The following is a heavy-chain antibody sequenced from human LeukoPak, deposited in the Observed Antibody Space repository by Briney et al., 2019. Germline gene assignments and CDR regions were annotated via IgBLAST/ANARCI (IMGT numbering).Heavy chain of an antibody. CDR1: GGSISSYY. V-gene: IGHV4-59*01. Sequence: PSETLSLTCTVSGGSISSYYWSWIRQPPGKGLEWIGYIYYSGSTNYNPSLKSRVTISVDTSKDQFSLKLSSVTAADTAVYYCARGIAAATEIDYWGQGTLVTVS. CDR2: IYYSGST. J-gene: IGHJ4*02. CDR3: ARGIAAATEIDY. D-gene: IGHD6-13*01.